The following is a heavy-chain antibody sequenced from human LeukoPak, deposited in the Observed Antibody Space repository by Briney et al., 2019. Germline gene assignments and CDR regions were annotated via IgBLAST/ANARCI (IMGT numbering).Heavy chain of an antibody. CDR1: GFTFSSYA. V-gene: IGHV3-23*01. Sequence: YPGGSLRLSCAASGFTFSSYAMTWVRQAPGKGLEWVSAISGGGGSTFYADSVKGRFTISRDNSKNTLYLQMNSLRAEDTAVYYCASQFPDIVVVVTAPPDFDFWGQGTLVTVSS. J-gene: IGHJ4*02. CDR2: ISGGGGST. D-gene: IGHD2-15*01. CDR3: ASQFPDIVVVVTAPPDFDF.